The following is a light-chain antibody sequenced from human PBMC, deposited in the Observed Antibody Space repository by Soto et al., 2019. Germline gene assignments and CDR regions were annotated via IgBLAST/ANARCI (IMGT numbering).Light chain of an antibody. CDR3: QSYDSSLRVYVV. CDR1: SSNIGAGYD. Sequence: QSVLTQPPSVSGAPGQRVTISCTGSSSNIGAGYDVHWYQQLPGTDPKLLIYGNSNRPSGVPDRFSGSKAGTSASLAITGLQAEDEADYYCQSYDSSLRVYVVFGGGTKLTVL. J-gene: IGLJ2*01. CDR2: GNS. V-gene: IGLV1-40*01.